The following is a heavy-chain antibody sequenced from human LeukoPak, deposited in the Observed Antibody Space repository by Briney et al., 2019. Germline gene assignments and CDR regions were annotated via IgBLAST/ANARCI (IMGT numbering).Heavy chain of an antibody. D-gene: IGHD6-19*01. V-gene: IGHV4-39*01. J-gene: IGHJ4*02. CDR3: ARLSLRGSSAWN. Sequence: SETLSLTCTVSGDSISTSSDYWGWIRQPPGKGLEWIGYFYYGGSTYYTPSLKSRVTIFVDTSNNQFSLRLYSVTAADTAVYYCARLSLRGSSAWNWGQGTLVTVSS. CDR1: GDSISTSSDY. CDR2: FYYGGST.